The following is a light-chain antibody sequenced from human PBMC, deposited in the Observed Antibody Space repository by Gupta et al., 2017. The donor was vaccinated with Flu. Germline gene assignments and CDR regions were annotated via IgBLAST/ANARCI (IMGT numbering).Light chain of an antibody. V-gene: IGKV2-30*02. CDR1: QSLVHSDENTY. CDR2: KVS. CDR3: MQGTHWPWT. J-gene: IGKJ1*01. Sequence: VTLGQPASISCRSSQSLVHSDENTYLNWFQRRPGQSPRRLIYKVSNRDSGVPDRFSGSGSGTDFTLKISRVEADDVGVYYCMQGTHWPWTFGQGTKVEIK.